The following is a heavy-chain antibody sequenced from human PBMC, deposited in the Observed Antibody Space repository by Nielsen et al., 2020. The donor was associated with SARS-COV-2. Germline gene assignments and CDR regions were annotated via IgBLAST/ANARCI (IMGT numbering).Heavy chain of an antibody. CDR2: IYYSGST. V-gene: IGHV4-39*07. CDR3: ARDVYSYGSVHFDY. J-gene: IGHJ4*02. D-gene: IGHD5-18*01. Sequence: WIRQPPGKGLEWIGSIYYSGSTYYNPSLKSRVTISVDTSKNQFSLKLSSVTAADTAVYYCARDVYSYGSVHFDYWGQGTLVTVSS.